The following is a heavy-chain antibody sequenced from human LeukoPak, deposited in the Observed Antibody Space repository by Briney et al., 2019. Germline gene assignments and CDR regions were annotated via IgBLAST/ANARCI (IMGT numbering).Heavy chain of an antibody. J-gene: IGHJ2*01. D-gene: IGHD3-22*01. CDR3: ARQQYYYDSSGYRAPGRWYFDL. V-gene: IGHV4-39*01. CDR1: GGSISSSSYY. Sequence: SETLSLTCTVSGGSISSSSYYWGWTRQPPGRALEWIGSIYHSGCTYYNPSLYSRVTISVDTSKNQFSLKLSSVTAADTAVYYCARQQYYYDSSGYRAPGRWYFDLWGPGTLVTVSS. CDR2: IYHSGCT.